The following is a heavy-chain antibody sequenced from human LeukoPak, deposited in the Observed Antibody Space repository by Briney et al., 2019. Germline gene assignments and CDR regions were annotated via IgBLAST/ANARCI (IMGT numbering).Heavy chain of an antibody. V-gene: IGHV3-9*01. Sequence: GGSLRLSCAASGFTFDDYAMHWVRQAPGKGLEWVSGISWNSGSIGYADSVKGRFTISRDNAKSSLYLQMNSLRAEDTALYYCAKDRYYYYDSSGYYGYDAFDIWGQGTMVTVSS. CDR2: ISWNSGSI. D-gene: IGHD3-22*01. J-gene: IGHJ3*02. CDR3: AKDRYYYYDSSGYYGYDAFDI. CDR1: GFTFDDYA.